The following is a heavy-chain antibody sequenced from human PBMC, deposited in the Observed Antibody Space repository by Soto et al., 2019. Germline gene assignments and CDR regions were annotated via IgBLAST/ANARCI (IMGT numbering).Heavy chain of an antibody. D-gene: IGHD6-19*01. CDR1: GYTFTTYG. J-gene: IGHJ6*03. Sequence: QVPLVQSGPEVKKPGASVKVSCKTSGYTFTTYGISWVRQAPGQGLEWMGWISPYNGATHYAQKFQGRVTMTTDTSTSTALMELRTLRSHDRAIYFCARALSVAQYYYYMDVWGKGTTVAVSS. V-gene: IGHV1-18*01. CDR3: ARALSVAQYYYYMDV. CDR2: ISPYNGAT.